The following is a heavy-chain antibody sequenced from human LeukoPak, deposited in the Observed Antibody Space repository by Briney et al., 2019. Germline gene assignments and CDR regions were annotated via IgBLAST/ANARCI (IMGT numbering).Heavy chain of an antibody. V-gene: IGHV4-31*03. J-gene: IGHJ4*02. CDR3: ARDWGEYYYDSSANPGDY. Sequence: SETLSLTCTVSGGSISSGGYYWSWIRQHPGKGLEWIGYIYYSGSTYYNPSLKSRVTISVDTSKNQFSLKLSSVTAADTAVYYCARDWGEYYYDSSANPGDYWGQGTLVTVSS. D-gene: IGHD3-22*01. CDR1: GGSISSGGYY. CDR2: IYYSGST.